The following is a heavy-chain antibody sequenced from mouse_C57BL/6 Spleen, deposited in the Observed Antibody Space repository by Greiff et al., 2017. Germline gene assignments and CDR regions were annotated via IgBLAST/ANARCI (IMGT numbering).Heavy chain of an antibody. V-gene: IGHV3-6*01. CDR2: ISYDGSN. Sequence: DVQLQESGPGLVKPSQSLSLTCSVTGYSITSGYYWNWIRQFPGNKLEWMGYISYDGSNNYNPSLKNRISITRDTSKNQFFLKLNSVTTEDTATYYCARDYDYDGPAWFAYWGQGTLVTVSA. D-gene: IGHD2-4*01. CDR1: GYSITSGYY. J-gene: IGHJ3*01. CDR3: ARDYDYDGPAWFAY.